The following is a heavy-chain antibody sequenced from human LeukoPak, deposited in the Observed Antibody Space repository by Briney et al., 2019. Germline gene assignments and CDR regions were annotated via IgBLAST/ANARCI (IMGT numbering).Heavy chain of an antibody. CDR1: SSSISSVYH. D-gene: IGHD3-10*01. J-gene: IGHJ6*03. V-gene: IGHV4-59*13. CDR3: ARVEEGYGSGRRENYYYYYMDV. Sequence: PSETLSLTCNVSSSSISSVYHWGWIRQPPGKGLEWIGYIHYSGSTNYNPSLKSRVTISVDTSKKQFSLKLSSGTAADTAVYYCARVEEGYGSGRRENYYYYYMDVWGKGTTVTISS. CDR2: IHYSGST.